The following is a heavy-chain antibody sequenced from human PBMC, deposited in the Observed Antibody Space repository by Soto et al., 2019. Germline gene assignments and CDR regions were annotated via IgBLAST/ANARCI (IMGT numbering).Heavy chain of an antibody. D-gene: IGHD3-3*01. Sequence: QVQLVQSGAEVKKPGASVKVSCKASGYTFTSYAMHWVRQAPGQRREWMGWINAGNGNTKYSQKFQGRVTITRDTSASTAYMELSSLRSEDTAVYYCARIIAGDDFWSGYPDYWGQGTLVTVSS. V-gene: IGHV1-3*01. J-gene: IGHJ4*02. CDR1: GYTFTSYA. CDR2: INAGNGNT. CDR3: ARIIAGDDFWSGYPDY.